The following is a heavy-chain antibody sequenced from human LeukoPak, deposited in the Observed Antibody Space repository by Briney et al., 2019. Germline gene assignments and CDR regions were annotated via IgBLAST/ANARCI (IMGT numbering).Heavy chain of an antibody. V-gene: IGHV1-58*01. CDR1: GFTFTSSA. D-gene: IGHD3-10*01. Sequence: AASVKVSCKASGFTFTSSAVQWVRQARGQRLEWIGWIVVGSGNTNYAQKFQERVTITRDMSTSTAYMELSSLRSEDTAVYYCAAELSLPDYYGSGFFDYWGQGTLVTVSS. CDR3: AAELSLPDYYGSGFFDY. J-gene: IGHJ4*02. CDR2: IVVGSGNT.